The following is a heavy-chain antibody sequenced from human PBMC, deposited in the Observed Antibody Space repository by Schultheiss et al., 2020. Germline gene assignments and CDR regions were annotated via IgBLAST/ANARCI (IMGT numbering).Heavy chain of an antibody. CDR1: GYTFTTYG. V-gene: IGHV1-69*06. CDR3: ATGVSPYYFDY. CDR2: VIPIFGTA. Sequence: SVKVSCKASGYTFTTYGITWVRQAPGQGLGWMGGVIPIFGTAYYEQKFQGRVTMTEDTSTATANMKLSSLRSEDRDVYYCATGVSPYYFDYWGQGTLVTVSS. D-gene: IGHD5/OR15-5a*01. J-gene: IGHJ4*02.